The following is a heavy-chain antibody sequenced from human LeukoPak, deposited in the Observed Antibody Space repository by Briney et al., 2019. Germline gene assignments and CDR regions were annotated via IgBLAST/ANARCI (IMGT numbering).Heavy chain of an antibody. CDR2: INPSGGST. V-gene: IGHV1-46*01. D-gene: IGHD3-22*01. Sequence: ASVKVSCKASGYTFTNYGINWVRQAPGQGLEWMGIINPSGGSTSYAQKFQGRVTMTRDMSTSTVYMELSSLRSEDTAVYYCARDGGQNYYDSSGYSLDYWGQGTLVTVSS. J-gene: IGHJ4*02. CDR3: ARDGGQNYYDSSGYSLDY. CDR1: GYTFTNYG.